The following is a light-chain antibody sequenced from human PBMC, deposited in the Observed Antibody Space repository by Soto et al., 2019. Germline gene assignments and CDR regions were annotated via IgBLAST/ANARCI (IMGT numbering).Light chain of an antibody. CDR1: SNDVGIYNY. CDR3: SSYTISSTWV. J-gene: IGLJ3*02. V-gene: IGLV2-14*01. CDR2: EVT. Sequence: QSALTQPASVSGSPGQSITISCTGTSNDVGIYNYVSWYQQHPGKAPKLMIYEVTNRPSGVSDRFSGSKSDNTASLTISGLQAEDVADYYCSSYTISSTWVFGGGTKLTVL.